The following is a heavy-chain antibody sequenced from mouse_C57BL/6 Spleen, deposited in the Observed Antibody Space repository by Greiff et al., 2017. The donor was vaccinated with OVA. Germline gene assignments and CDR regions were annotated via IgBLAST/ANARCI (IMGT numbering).Heavy chain of an antibody. CDR1: GYAFSSYW. J-gene: IGHJ1*03. D-gene: IGHD1-1*01. CDR2: IYPGDGDT. CDR3: ERYYGSSYWYFDV. V-gene: IGHV1-80*01. Sequence: QVQLQQSGAELVKPGASVKISCKASGYAFSSYWMNWVKQRPGKGLEWIGQIYPGDGDTNYNGKFKGKATLTADKSSSTAYMQLSSLTSEDSAVYFCERYYGSSYWYFDVWGTGTTVTVSS.